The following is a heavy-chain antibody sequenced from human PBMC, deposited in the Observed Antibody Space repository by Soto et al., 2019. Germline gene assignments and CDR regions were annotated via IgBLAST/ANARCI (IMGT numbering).Heavy chain of an antibody. Sequence: QITLNESGPTQVNPRQTLTLTCTFSGFSLTTSGVGVGWIRQSPGKAPEWLALIYWDDDKRYSPSLKSRLTITKDNYKNKVVLTMADLDPADTATYYCAHRVLRTVFGLVTTTAIYFDFWGQGTPVAVSS. CDR3: AHRVLRTVFGLVTTTAIYFDF. D-gene: IGHD3-3*01. CDR1: GFSLTTSGVG. CDR2: IYWDDDK. J-gene: IGHJ4*02. V-gene: IGHV2-5*02.